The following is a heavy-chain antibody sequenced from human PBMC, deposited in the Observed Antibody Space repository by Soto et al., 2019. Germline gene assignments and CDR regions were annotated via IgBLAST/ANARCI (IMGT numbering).Heavy chain of an antibody. CDR3: ASLGAYQALDS. CDR2: IYYAGTT. V-gene: IGHV4-59*08. J-gene: IGHJ4*02. CDR1: DGSISPNY. Sequence: QVQLQESGPGLVKPSETLSLKCTVSDGSISPNYWTWIRQPPGKGLEWIGYIYYAGTTTYNPSLKSRVSISVDTSKNEVSLKLTSVTAADTAVYYCASLGAYQALDSWGQGILVTVSS. D-gene: IGHD3-16*01.